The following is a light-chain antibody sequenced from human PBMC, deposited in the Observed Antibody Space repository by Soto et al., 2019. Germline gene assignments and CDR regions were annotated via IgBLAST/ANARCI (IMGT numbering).Light chain of an antibody. CDR3: QQYGSSGT. J-gene: IGKJ1*01. Sequence: EILLTQSPGTLSLSPGARATLSCRASQSVSNNYLAWYQQKPGQAPRLLIYGASNRATGLPDRFSGSGSGTDFTLTISRLEPEDFAVYYCQQYGSSGTFGPGTKVDIK. CDR1: QSVSNNY. V-gene: IGKV3-20*01. CDR2: GAS.